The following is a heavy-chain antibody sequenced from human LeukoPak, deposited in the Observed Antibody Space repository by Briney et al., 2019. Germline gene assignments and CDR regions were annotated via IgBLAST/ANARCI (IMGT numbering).Heavy chain of an antibody. D-gene: IGHD2-15*01. Sequence: PGGSLRLSCAASGFTFSSDAMTWVRQAPGKGLEWVSSIDGSGSFTYYADSVKGRFTISRDNAKNTLYLQMDSLRVDDTAVYYCAAWEVIAATPPYFHHWGQGTLVTVSS. V-gene: IGHV3-23*01. CDR1: GFTFSSDA. CDR3: AAWEVIAATPPYFHH. CDR2: IDGSGSFT. J-gene: IGHJ1*01.